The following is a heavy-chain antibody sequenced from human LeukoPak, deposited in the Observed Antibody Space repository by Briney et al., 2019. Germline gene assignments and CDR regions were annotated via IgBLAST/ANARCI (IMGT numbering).Heavy chain of an antibody. CDR2: ISGSGGST. CDR3: AKDSGDYLFDY. Sequence: GGSLRLSCAASGFTFSSYAMSWVRQAPGKGLEWVSAISGSGGSTYYAGSVKGRFTISRDNSKNTLYLQRNSLRAEDTAVYYCAKDSGDYLFDYWGQGTLVTVSS. D-gene: IGHD4-17*01. J-gene: IGHJ4*02. V-gene: IGHV3-23*01. CDR1: GFTFSSYA.